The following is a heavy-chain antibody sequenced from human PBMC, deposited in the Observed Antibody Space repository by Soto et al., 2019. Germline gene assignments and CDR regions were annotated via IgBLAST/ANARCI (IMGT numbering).Heavy chain of an antibody. D-gene: IGHD2-2*01. CDR3: ARDDIVVVPAAPSAFDI. J-gene: IGHJ3*02. Sequence: QVQLVQSGAEVKKPGASVKVSCKASGYTFTSYSISWVRQAPGQGLEWMGWISAYNGNTNYAQKLQGRVTMTTDTSTSTAYMELRSLRSDDTAVYYCARDDIVVVPAAPSAFDIWGQGTMVTVSS. V-gene: IGHV1-18*01. CDR1: GYTFTSYS. CDR2: ISAYNGNT.